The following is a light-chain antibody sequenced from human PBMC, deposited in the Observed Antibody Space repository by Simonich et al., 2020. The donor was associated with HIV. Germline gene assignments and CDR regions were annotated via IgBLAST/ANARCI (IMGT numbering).Light chain of an antibody. CDR1: QSVSSN. V-gene: IGKV3-15*01. CDR2: GAS. CDR3: QQYNNWPPT. J-gene: IGKJ2*01. Sequence: EIVMTQSPATLSVSPGERATLSCRASQSVSSNLAWYQQKPGQAPRLLLYGASTRATGIPARFSGSGSGTEFTLTISSLQSEDFAVYYCQQYNNWPPTFGLGTKLEIK.